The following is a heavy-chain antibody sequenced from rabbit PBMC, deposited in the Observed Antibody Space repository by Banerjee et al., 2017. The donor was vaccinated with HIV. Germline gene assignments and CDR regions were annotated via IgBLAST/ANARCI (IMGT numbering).Heavy chain of an antibody. Sequence: QSLEESGGDLVKPEASLTLTCTASGFSFSSGYYMCWVRLAPGKGLEWIGCIYAGSSGSTYYASWAKGRFTISKTSSTTVTLQMTSLTAADTATYFCAREYYGAGDYAHNLRGQGTLVTVS. J-gene: IGHJ3*01. D-gene: IGHD2-1*01. V-gene: IGHV1S40*01. CDR2: IYAGSSGST. CDR3: AREYYGAGDYAHNL. CDR1: GFSFSSGYY.